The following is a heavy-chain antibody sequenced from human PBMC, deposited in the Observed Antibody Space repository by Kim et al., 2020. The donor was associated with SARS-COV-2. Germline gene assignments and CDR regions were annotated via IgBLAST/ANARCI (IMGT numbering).Heavy chain of an antibody. D-gene: IGHD1-7*01. V-gene: IGHV1-18*01. Sequence: ASVKVSCKASGYTFTSYGISWVRQAPGQGLEWMGWISAYNGNTNYAQKLQGRVTMTTDTSTSTAYMELRSLRSDDTAVYYCARERRGGTLVSPYYGMDVWGQGTTVTVSS. J-gene: IGHJ6*02. CDR1: GYTFTSYG. CDR3: ARERRGGTLVSPYYGMDV. CDR2: ISAYNGNT.